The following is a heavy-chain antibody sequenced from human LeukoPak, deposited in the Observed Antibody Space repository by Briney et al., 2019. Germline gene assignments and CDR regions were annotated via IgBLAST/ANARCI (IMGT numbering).Heavy chain of an antibody. V-gene: IGHV1-18*01. J-gene: IGHJ4*02. CDR2: ISAYNGNT. CDR1: GYTFTSYG. D-gene: IGHD6-13*01. Sequence: ASVKVSCKASGYTFTSYGISWVRQAPGQGLEWMGWISAYNGNTNYAQKLQGRVTMTTDTSTSTAYMELRSLRSDDTAVYYCARSLSSSWYRGESDYWGQGTLVTVSS. CDR3: ARSLSSSWYRGESDY.